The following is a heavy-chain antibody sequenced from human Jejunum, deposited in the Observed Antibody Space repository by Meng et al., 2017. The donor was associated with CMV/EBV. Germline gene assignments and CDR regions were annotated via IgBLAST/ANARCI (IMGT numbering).Heavy chain of an antibody. CDR3: AREGYYDSSGYPRGFDP. CDR2: IYHSGST. CDR1: ISGYF. J-gene: IGHJ5*02. Sequence: ISGYFWSWIRQPPGKGLEWIASIYHSGSTYYNPSLKSRLTMSVDTSKNQFSLKLSSVTAADTAVYYCAREGYYDSSGYPRGFDPWGQGTLVTVSS. V-gene: IGHV4-38-2*02. D-gene: IGHD3-22*01.